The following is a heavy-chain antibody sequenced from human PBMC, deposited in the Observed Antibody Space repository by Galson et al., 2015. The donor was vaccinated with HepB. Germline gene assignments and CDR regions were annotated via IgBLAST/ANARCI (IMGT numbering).Heavy chain of an antibody. Sequence: SLRLSCAASGFTFDDYAMHWVRQAPGKGLEWVSGISWNSGSIGYADSVKGRFTISRDNAKNSLYLQMNSLRAEDTALYYCAKDYYDSSGYYSDAFDIWGQGTMVTVSS. J-gene: IGHJ3*02. D-gene: IGHD3-22*01. CDR1: GFTFDDYA. V-gene: IGHV3-9*01. CDR2: ISWNSGSI. CDR3: AKDYYDSSGYYSDAFDI.